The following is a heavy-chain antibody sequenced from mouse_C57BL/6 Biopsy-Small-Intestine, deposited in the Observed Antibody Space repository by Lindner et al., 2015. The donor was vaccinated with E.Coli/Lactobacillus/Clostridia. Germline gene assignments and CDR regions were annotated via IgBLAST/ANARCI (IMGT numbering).Heavy chain of an antibody. CDR3: ARADETGEAYFDY. D-gene: IGHD4-1*01. CDR1: GFNIKDDY. J-gene: IGHJ2*01. Sequence: VQLQESGAELVRPGASVKLSCTASGFNIKDDYMHWVKQRPGQGLEWIGYINPSSGYTKYNQKFKDKATLTADKSSSTAYMQLSSLTSEDSAVYYCARADETGEAYFDYWGQGTTLTVSS. V-gene: IGHV1-4*01. CDR2: INPSSGYT.